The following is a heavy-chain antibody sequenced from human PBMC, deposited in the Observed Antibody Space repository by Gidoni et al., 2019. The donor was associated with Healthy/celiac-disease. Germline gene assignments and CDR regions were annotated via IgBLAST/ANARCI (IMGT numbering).Heavy chain of an antibody. D-gene: IGHD3-9*01. Sequence: QVQLVQSGAEVKKPGASVQVSCKASGYTFTSYAMHWVRQAPGQRLAWMGWINAGNGNTKYSQKFQGRVTITRETSASTAYMERSSRRSEDTAVYYCAREPVPLYDILPHYYYYMDVWGKGTTVTVSS. V-gene: IGHV1-3*01. J-gene: IGHJ6*03. CDR1: GYTFTSYA. CDR2: INAGNGNT. CDR3: AREPVPLYDILPHYYYYMDV.